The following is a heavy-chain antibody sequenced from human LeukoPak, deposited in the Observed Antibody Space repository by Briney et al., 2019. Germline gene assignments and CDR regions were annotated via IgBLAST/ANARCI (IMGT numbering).Heavy chain of an antibody. D-gene: IGHD5-12*01. CDR2: IYYSGST. CDR3: ARDHKYGGYADF. J-gene: IGHJ4*02. Sequence: SETLSLTCTVSGGSISNYYWSWIRQPPGKGLERIGYIYYSGSTNYDPSLKSRVTISVDTSKNQFSLKLSSVTAADTAVYYCARDHKYGGYADFWGQGTLVTVSS. V-gene: IGHV4-59*01. CDR1: GGSISNYY.